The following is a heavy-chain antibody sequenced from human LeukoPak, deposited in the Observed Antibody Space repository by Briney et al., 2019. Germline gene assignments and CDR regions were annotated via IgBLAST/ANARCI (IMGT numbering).Heavy chain of an antibody. Sequence: GGSLRLSCAASGFSVSSSYMSWVRQAPGKGLAWVSVIYSGGTTYYADSVKGRFTISRDYSKNTLYLQMHSLRAEDTAVYYCARDYNSAHWGQGTLVTVSS. V-gene: IGHV3-53*01. CDR3: ARDYNSAH. J-gene: IGHJ4*02. D-gene: IGHD1-1*01. CDR2: IYSGGTT. CDR1: GFSVSSSY.